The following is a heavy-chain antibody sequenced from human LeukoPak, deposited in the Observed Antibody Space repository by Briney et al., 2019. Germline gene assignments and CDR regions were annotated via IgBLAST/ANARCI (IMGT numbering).Heavy chain of an antibody. CDR2: LYSGGTT. D-gene: IGHD5-18*01. V-gene: IGHV3-53*04. J-gene: IGHJ4*02. CDR3: ARVDTVMAYYFDL. Sequence: PGGSLRLSCAASGFTVSTNCMTWVRQAPGKGLEWAATLYSGGTTYYADSVIGRFTISRHNSRNTLYLQMNSLRAEDTAVYYCARVDTVMAYYFDLWGQGTLVTISS. CDR1: GFTVSTNC.